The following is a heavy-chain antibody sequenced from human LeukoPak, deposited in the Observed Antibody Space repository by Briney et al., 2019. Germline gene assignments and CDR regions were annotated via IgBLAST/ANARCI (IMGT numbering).Heavy chain of an antibody. CDR1: GGSISSGGYS. D-gene: IGHD4-23*01. CDR3: ARAYGGNYFDY. Sequence: PSETLSLTCAVSGGSISSGGYSWSWIRQPPGKGLEWIGYIYHSGSTYYNPSLKSRVTISVDRSKNQFSLKLSSVTAADTAVYHCARAYGGNYFDYWGQGTLVTVSS. V-gene: IGHV4-30-2*01. J-gene: IGHJ4*02. CDR2: IYHSGST.